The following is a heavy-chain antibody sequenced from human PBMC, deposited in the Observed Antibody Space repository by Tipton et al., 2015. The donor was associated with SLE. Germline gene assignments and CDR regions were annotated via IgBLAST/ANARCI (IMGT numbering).Heavy chain of an antibody. D-gene: IGHD2-15*01. CDR2: IFYTGSA. CDR1: GGSMTSHY. J-gene: IGHJ4*02. V-gene: IGHV4-59*08. CDR3: AGGESEVVIDY. Sequence: GLVKPSETLSLTCSVSGGSMTSHYWSWIRQPPGKGLEWIGYIFYTGSANYNPSLKTRVTMSVDISKNQFFLTLRSVTAADTAVYFCAGGESEVVIDYWGQGTLVTVSS.